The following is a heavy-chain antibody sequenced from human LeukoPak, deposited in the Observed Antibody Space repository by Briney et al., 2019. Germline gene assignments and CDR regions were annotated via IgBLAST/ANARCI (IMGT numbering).Heavy chain of an antibody. V-gene: IGHV1-2*04. J-gene: IGHJ6*03. D-gene: IGHD2-2*02. Sequence: ASVKVSCKASGYTFTGYYMHWVRQAPGQGLEWMGWINPNSGGTNYAQKFQGWVTMTRDTSISTAYMELSRLRSDDTAVYYCARDGVPAAIYASPNYYYYYYMDVWGKGTTVTVSS. CDR1: GYTFTGYY. CDR3: ARDGVPAAIYASPNYYYYYYMDV. CDR2: INPNSGGT.